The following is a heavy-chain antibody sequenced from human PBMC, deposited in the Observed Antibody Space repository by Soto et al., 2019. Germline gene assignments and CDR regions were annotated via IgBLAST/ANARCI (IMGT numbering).Heavy chain of an antibody. CDR3: ARSKGRSSSWYRDGMDV. V-gene: IGHV3-33*01. CDR2: IWYDGSNK. CDR1: GFTFSSYG. J-gene: IGHJ6*02. D-gene: IGHD6-13*01. Sequence: GVSLRLSCAASGFTFSSYGMPWARQAPGKGLEWVAVIWYDGSNKYYADSVKGRFTISRDNSKNTLYLQMNSLRAEDTAVYYCARSKGRSSSWYRDGMDVWGQGTTVNGSS.